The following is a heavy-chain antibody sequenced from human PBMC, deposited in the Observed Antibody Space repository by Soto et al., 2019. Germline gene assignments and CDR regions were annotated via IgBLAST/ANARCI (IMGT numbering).Heavy chain of an antibody. D-gene: IGHD6-13*01. V-gene: IGHV4-31*03. Sequence: SETLSLTCTVSGGSISSGGYFWSWVRQHPGKGLEWIGNIYYSGRTYYNPSLKSRVTISVDTSKNQFSLELSSVTAADTAVYYCARFAKEENPKVGSWYYFDYWGQGTQVTVSS. CDR1: GGSISSGGYF. CDR3: ARFAKEENPKVGSWYYFDY. J-gene: IGHJ4*02. CDR2: IYYSGRT.